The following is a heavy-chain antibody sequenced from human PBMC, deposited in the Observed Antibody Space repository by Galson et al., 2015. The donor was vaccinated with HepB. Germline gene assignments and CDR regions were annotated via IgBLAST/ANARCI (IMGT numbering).Heavy chain of an antibody. D-gene: IGHD3-22*01. CDR3: ASRNYYDSGGHSPLLMGS. Sequence: SLRLSCAASGFIFRSYSMNWVRQAPGKGLEWVSYISSSGSTTYYADSVKGRFIISRDGATNSLYLQMNSLRAEDTAVYYCASRNYYDSGGHSPLLMGSWGQGTLVTVSS. V-gene: IGHV3-48*04. CDR1: GFIFRSYS. J-gene: IGHJ5*02. CDR2: ISSSGSTT.